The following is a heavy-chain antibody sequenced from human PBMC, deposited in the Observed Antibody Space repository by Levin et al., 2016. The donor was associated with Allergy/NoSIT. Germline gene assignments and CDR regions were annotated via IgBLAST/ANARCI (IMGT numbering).Heavy chain of an antibody. Sequence: SETLSLTCTVSGGSISSYYWTWIRQPPGKGLESIGYIYHSGITNYNPSLQSRVTMSVDTSKNQFSLKLSSVTAADTAVYYCARAGRWLQAFDYWGQGTLVTISS. CDR2: IYHSGIT. J-gene: IGHJ4*02. D-gene: IGHD5-24*01. V-gene: IGHV4-59*01. CDR1: GGSISSYY. CDR3: ARAGRWLQAFDY.